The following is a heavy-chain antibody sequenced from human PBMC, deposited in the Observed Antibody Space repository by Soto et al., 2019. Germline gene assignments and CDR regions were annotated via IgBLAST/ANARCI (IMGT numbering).Heavy chain of an antibody. V-gene: IGHV3-33*01. CDR2: IGYDESNK. Sequence: GGSLRHSCASSGFTFSTYAMHWVRQAPGKGLEWVAVIGYDESNKFYADSVKGRFTISRDNSKNTVYLQMNSLRAEDTAVYYCASGRERDFWRRHYIDYWRQGTLVTVCS. CDR1: GFTFSTYA. D-gene: IGHD3-3*01. J-gene: IGHJ4*02. CDR3: ASGRERDFWRRHYIDY.